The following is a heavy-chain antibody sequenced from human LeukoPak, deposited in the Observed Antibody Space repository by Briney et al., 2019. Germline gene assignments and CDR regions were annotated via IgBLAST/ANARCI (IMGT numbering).Heavy chain of an antibody. CDR1: GGSISSGSYY. CDR2: FYYSGST. J-gene: IGHJ4*02. D-gene: IGHD3-16*01. CDR3: ARVDVWGSSTSDYFDY. V-gene: IGHV4-39*07. Sequence: SETLSLTCTVSGGSISSGSYYWGWIRQPPGKGLEWIGSFYYSGSTYYNPSLKSRVTISVDTSKNQFSLKLSSVTAAVTAVYYCARVDVWGSSTSDYFDYWGQGTLVTVSS.